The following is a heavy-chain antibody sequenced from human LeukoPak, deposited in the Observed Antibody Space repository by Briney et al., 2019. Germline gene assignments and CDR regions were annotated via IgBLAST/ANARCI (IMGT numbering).Heavy chain of an antibody. Sequence: SETLSLTCTVSGGSISSSGYYWSWIRQHPGKGLEWIGYIYYSGSTYYNPSLKSRVTISVDTSKNQFSLKLSSVTAADTAVYYCARTTGLHYYDSSLFDYWGQGTLVTVSS. J-gene: IGHJ4*02. V-gene: IGHV4-31*03. D-gene: IGHD3-22*01. CDR2: IYYSGST. CDR1: GGSISSSGYY. CDR3: ARTTGLHYYDSSLFDY.